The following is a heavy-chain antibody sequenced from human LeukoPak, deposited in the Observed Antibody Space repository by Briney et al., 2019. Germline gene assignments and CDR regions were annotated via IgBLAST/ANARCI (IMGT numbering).Heavy chain of an antibody. CDR3: ARDDTAIHFDY. Sequence: GGSLRLSCAASGFTFSSYEMNWVRQAPGKGLEWVSYISSSGSTIYYADSVKGRFTISRDNAKNSLYLQMNSLRAEGTAVYYCARDDTAIHFDYWGQGTLVTVSS. V-gene: IGHV3-48*03. D-gene: IGHD2-2*02. J-gene: IGHJ4*02. CDR1: GFTFSSYE. CDR2: ISSSGSTI.